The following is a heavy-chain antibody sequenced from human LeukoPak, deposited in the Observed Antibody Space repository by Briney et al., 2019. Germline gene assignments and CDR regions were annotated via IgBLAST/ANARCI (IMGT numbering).Heavy chain of an antibody. V-gene: IGHV1-69*04. Sequence: SVKISCKASGGTFSSSAITWVRQAPGQGLEWMGRIIPVLNITTYAQKFQGSVTITADTATSTVYMELSSLRSEETAVYYCARDQGLTAPPPYGLDVWGQGTTVIVSS. CDR2: IIPVLNIT. CDR3: ARDQGLTAPPPYGLDV. D-gene: IGHD5-18*01. CDR1: GGTFSSSA. J-gene: IGHJ6*02.